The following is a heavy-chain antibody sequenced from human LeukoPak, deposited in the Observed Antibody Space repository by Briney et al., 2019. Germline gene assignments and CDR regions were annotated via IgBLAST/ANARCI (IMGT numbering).Heavy chain of an antibody. D-gene: IGHD3-16*02. CDR2: ISGSGGST. CDR3: AKDLWDDYVWGSYRSYYFDY. Sequence: PGGSLRLSCAASGFTFSSYAMSWVRQAPGKGLEWVSAISGSGGSTYYADSVKGRFTISRDNSKNTLYLQMNSLRAEDTAVYYCAKDLWDDYVWGSYRSYYFDYWGQGTLVTVSS. V-gene: IGHV3-23*01. CDR1: GFTFSSYA. J-gene: IGHJ4*02.